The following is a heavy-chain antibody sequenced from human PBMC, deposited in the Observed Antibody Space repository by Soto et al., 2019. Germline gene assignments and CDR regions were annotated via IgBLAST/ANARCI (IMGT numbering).Heavy chain of an antibody. J-gene: IGHJ4*02. V-gene: IGHV4-39*01. Sequence: SETLSLTCNVSGGSIDGSTYYWGWIRQPPGKGPEWIASIYNSRNIHYNPSLKSRVTISVDTAKNQFSLNLTSVTAADTAVYYCARQKILGATFIDSWGQGTLVTVSS. CDR3: ARQKILGATFIDS. D-gene: IGHD1-26*01. CDR1: GGSIDGSTYY. CDR2: IYNSRNI.